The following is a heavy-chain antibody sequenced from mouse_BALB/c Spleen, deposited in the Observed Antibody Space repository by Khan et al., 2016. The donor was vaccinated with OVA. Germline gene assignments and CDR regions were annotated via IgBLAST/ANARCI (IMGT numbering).Heavy chain of an antibody. CDR1: GFNIKDTY. D-gene: IGHD2-1*01. V-gene: IGHV14-3*02. J-gene: IGHJ3*01. CDR3: ARSGNSAWFAY. CDR2: IDPANGNT. Sequence: VQLQQSGAELVKPGASVKLSCTASGFNIKDTYMHWVKQRPEQGLEWIGRIDPANGNTKYDPKFQGKATITADTSSNTAYLQLSSLTSEDTAVYSSARSGNSAWFAYWGQGTLVTVSA.